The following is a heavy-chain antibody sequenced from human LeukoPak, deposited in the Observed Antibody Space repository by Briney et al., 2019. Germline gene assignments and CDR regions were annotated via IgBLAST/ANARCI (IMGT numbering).Heavy chain of an antibody. CDR3: ARQTIRGVIASPFDY. J-gene: IGHJ4*02. Sequence: GESLKISCKGSGYTFTNYWIAWVRQMPGKGLDWMGVIYPGDSDTRYSPPFQGQFTISADKSITTAYLQWNSLKASDTAMYYCARQTIRGVIASPFDYWGQGTLVTVSS. V-gene: IGHV5-51*01. CDR1: GYTFTNYW. CDR2: IYPGDSDT. D-gene: IGHD3-10*01.